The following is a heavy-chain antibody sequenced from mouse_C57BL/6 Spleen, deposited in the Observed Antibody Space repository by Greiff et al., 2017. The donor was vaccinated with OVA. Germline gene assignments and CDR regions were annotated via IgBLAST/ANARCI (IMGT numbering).Heavy chain of an antibody. CDR2: IDPSDSYT. D-gene: IGHD1-1*01. CDR3: ARSWYYGSNFYAMDY. CDR1: GYTFTSYW. J-gene: IGHJ4*01. Sequence: QVQLQQPGAELVRPGTSVKLSCKASGYTFTSYWMHWVKQRPGQGLEWIGVIDPSDSYTNYNQKFKGKATLTVDTSSSTAYMQLSSLTSEDSAVYYCARSWYYGSNFYAMDYWGQGTSVTVSS. V-gene: IGHV1-59*01.